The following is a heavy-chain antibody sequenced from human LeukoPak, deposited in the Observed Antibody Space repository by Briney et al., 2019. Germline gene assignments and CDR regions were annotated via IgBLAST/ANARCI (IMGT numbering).Heavy chain of an antibody. Sequence: PGGSLRLSCAASGFTFSSYWTSWVRQAPGKGLEWVANIKQDGSEKYYVDSVKGRFTISRDNAKNSLYLQMNSLRAEDTAVYYCARDPADSSGWYGFDYWGQGTLVTVSS. V-gene: IGHV3-7*01. J-gene: IGHJ4*02. CDR1: GFTFSSYW. D-gene: IGHD6-19*01. CDR2: IKQDGSEK. CDR3: ARDPADSSGWYGFDY.